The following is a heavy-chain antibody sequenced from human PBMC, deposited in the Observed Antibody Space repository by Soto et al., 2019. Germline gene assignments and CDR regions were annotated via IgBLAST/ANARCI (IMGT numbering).Heavy chain of an antibody. D-gene: IGHD6-13*01. CDR3: ARVSGIAAAAYYYGMDV. CDR2: IIPILGIA. V-gene: IGHV1-69*02. Sequence: QVQLVQSGAEVKKPGSSVKVSCKASGGTFSSYTISWVRQAPGQGLEWRGRIIPILGIANYAQKFQGRVTITADKSTSTAYMELSSLRSEDTAVYYCARVSGIAAAAYYYGMDVWGQGTTVTVSS. CDR1: GGTFSSYT. J-gene: IGHJ6*02.